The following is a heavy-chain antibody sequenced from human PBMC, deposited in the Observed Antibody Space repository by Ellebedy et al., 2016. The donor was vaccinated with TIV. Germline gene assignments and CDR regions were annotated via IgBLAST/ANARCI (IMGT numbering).Heavy chain of an antibody. CDR1: GYSFTSYW. D-gene: IGHD1-26*01. Sequence: GESLKISCKGSGYSFTSYWISWVRQMPGKGLEWLGRIDPSDSYTNYSPSFQGHVTISADKSISTAYLQWGSLKASDTAMYYCASTNHLLPRSHDAFDIWGQGTMVTVSS. CDR2: IDPSDSYT. CDR3: ASTNHLLPRSHDAFDI. J-gene: IGHJ3*02. V-gene: IGHV5-10-1*01.